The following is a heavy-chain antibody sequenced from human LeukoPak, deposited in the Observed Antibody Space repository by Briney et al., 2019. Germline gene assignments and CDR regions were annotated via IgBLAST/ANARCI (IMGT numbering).Heavy chain of an antibody. CDR2: IYSGGST. CDR3: TGHIGFDAFDI. Sequence: GGALRLSCADSEFTLNSNYMSWVCQAPGKRLGWVSLIYSGGSTYYVEPVKGRFTISRRNSRKTLYLQMNRMRSEDTALYCITGHIGFDAFDIWGQGTMVTVSS. V-gene: IGHV3-53*04. J-gene: IGHJ3*02. CDR1: EFTLNSNY.